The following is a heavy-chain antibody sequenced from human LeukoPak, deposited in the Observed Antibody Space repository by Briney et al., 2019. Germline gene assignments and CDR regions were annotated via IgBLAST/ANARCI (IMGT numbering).Heavy chain of an antibody. CDR2: IHYSGST. D-gene: IGHD2-15*01. J-gene: IGHJ6*03. CDR3: ARGYCSGGSCYSYYYYNYVDV. Sequence: SETLSLTCTVSGGSISSSSYYWGWIRQPPGKGLEWIGSIHYSGSTNYNPSLKSRVTISVDTSKNQFSLKLSSVTAADTAVYYCARGYCSGGSCYSYYYYNYVDVWGKGTTVTVSS. CDR1: GGSISSSSYY. V-gene: IGHV4-39*07.